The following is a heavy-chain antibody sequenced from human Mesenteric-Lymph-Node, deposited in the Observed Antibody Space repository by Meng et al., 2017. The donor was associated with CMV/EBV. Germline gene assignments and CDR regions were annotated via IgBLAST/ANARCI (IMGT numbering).Heavy chain of an antibody. CDR2: IWFDGSNE. Sequence: TFSSYGMHWVRQAPGKGLEWVAVIWFDGSNEYYAGSVKGRFSISRDNSKDTLYLQMDSLRAEDTAVYYCSRANDYSDSSGSYYEVLDHWGQGTLVTVSS. CDR3: SRANDYSDSSGSYYEVLDH. CDR1: TFSSYG. D-gene: IGHD3-22*01. V-gene: IGHV3-33*01. J-gene: IGHJ4*02.